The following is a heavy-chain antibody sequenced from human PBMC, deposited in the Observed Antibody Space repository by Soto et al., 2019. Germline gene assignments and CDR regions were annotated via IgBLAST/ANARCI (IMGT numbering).Heavy chain of an antibody. V-gene: IGHV3-48*01. CDR2: ISSSSSTI. CDR1: GFTFSSYS. CDR3: AREPSGDGDRGEDWYFDL. D-gene: IGHD2-21*01. J-gene: IGHJ2*01. Sequence: EVQLVESGGGLVQPGGSLRLSCAASGFTFSSYSMNWVRQAPGKGLEWVSYISSSSSTIYYADSVKGRFTISRDNAKNSRYLQMNSLRAEDTAVYYCAREPSGDGDRGEDWYFDLWGRGTLVTVSS.